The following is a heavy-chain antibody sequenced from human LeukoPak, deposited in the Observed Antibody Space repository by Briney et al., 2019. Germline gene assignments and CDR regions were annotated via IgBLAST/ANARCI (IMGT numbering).Heavy chain of an antibody. CDR1: GYTFTIYD. Sequence: PSLRHSSRASGYTFTIYDINWVPHAPGQGLEWRGWMNPNSGNTGYTHKFQVRVTMTRNTSISTAYMELSSLRSEDTAVYYCARGGILGGDFWSGYYSDYYYGMDVWGQGTTVTVSS. J-gene: IGHJ6*02. V-gene: IGHV1-8*01. CDR3: ARGGILGGDFWSGYYSDYYYGMDV. D-gene: IGHD3-3*01. CDR2: MNPNSGNT.